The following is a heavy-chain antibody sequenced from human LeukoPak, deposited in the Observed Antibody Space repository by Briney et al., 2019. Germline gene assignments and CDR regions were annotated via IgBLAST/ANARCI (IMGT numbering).Heavy chain of an antibody. CDR3: TKAKGQSWLFSHY. Sequence: GGSLRLSCAASGFTFSSYGMHWVRQAPGKGLEWVAVISYDGSDKYYADSVKGRFTISRDNSKNTLHLQMYDLRGEDTAVYYCTKAKGQSWLFSHYWGRGTLVTVSS. V-gene: IGHV3-30*18. CDR2: ISYDGSDK. J-gene: IGHJ4*02. CDR1: GFTFSSYG. D-gene: IGHD3-22*01.